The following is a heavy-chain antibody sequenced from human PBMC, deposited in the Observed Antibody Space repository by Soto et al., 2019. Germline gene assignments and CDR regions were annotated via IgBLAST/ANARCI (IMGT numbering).Heavy chain of an antibody. CDR3: ASTMYTTGWYYFDH. J-gene: IGHJ4*02. D-gene: IGHD6-19*01. V-gene: IGHV6-1*01. CDR2: TCYRSKWFN. Sequence: SQTLSLTCVISGDSVSSNSGAWNWIRQSPSRGLEWLGRTCYRSKWFNDYALSVESRITINPDTSKNQFSLQLNSVTPDDTAVYYCASTMYTTGWYYFDHWGQGTLVTVSS. CDR1: GDSVSSNSGA.